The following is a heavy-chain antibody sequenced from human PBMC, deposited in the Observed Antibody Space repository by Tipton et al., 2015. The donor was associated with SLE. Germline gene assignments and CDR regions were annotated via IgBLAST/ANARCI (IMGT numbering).Heavy chain of an antibody. V-gene: IGHV4-59*01. CDR3: ARGDSGSYWIFDY. CDR1: GGSISSYY. Sequence: TLSLTCTVSGGSISSYYWSWIRQSPGKGLEWIGYIYYSGSTNYNPSLKSRVTISVDTSKNQFSLKLSSVTAADTAVYYCARGDSGSYWIFDYWGQGTLVTVSS. D-gene: IGHD1-26*01. J-gene: IGHJ4*02. CDR2: IYYSGST.